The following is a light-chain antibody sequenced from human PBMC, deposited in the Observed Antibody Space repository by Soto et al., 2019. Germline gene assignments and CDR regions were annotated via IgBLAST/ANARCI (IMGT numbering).Light chain of an antibody. J-gene: IGLJ3*02. V-gene: IGLV8-61*01. CDR3: VLYMGSGIWV. Sequence: QTVVTQEPSFSVSPGGTVTLTCGLNSGSVSISYFPSWYQLTPGQAPRTLIYNTNTHSFGVPDRFSGSILGNKAALTITGAQADDECDYYCVLYMGSGIWVFGGGTQLTVL. CDR1: SGSVSISYF. CDR2: NTN.